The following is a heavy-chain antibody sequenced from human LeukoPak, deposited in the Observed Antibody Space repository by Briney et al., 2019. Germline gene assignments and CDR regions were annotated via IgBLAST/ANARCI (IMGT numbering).Heavy chain of an antibody. J-gene: IGHJ3*02. V-gene: IGHV4-59*12. CDR1: GGSISSYY. Sequence: SETLSLTCTVSGGSISSYYWSWIRQPPGKGLEWIGYIYYSGSTNYNPSLKSRVTISVDTSKNQFSLKLSSVTAADTAVYYCARESPKSHDALDIWGQGTMVTVSS. CDR3: ARESPKSHDALDI. CDR2: IYYSGST.